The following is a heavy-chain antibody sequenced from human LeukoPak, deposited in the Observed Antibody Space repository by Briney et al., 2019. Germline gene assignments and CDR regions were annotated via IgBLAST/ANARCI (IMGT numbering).Heavy chain of an antibody. D-gene: IGHD6-13*01. V-gene: IGHV4-39*01. CDR1: GGSISSSSDY. CDR2: IYYSGST. Sequence: SETLSLTCTVSGGSISSSSDYWGWIRQPPGKGLEWIGSIYYSGSTYYNPSLKSRVSISIDTSKNQFSLNLSSVTAADTAVYYCARRAAGMFDYWGQGTLVTVSS. J-gene: IGHJ4*02. CDR3: ARRAAGMFDY.